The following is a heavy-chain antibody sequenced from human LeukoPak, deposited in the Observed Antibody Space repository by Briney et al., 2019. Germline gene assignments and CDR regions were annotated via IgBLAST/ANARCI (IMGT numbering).Heavy chain of an antibody. CDR2: ISGSGGST. V-gene: IGHV3-23*01. J-gene: IGHJ4*02. CDR3: AKDRAYSSSFFDY. CDR1: GFRFTDYG. Sequence: PGGSLRLSCAASGFRFTDYGVHWVRQAPGKGLEWVSAISGSGGSTYYADSVKGRFTISRDNSKNTLYLQMNSLRAEDTAVYYCAKDRAYSSSFFDYWGQGTLVTVSS. D-gene: IGHD6-13*01.